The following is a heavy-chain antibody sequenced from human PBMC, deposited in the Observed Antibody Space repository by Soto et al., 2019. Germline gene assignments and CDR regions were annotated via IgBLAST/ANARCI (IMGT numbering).Heavy chain of an antibody. CDR2: ISSSSSYT. CDR3: ARESTSYYDSSGYYEVNWFDP. J-gene: IGHJ5*02. CDR1: GFTFSDYY. V-gene: IGHV3-11*06. D-gene: IGHD3-22*01. Sequence: QVQLVESGGGLVKPGGSLRLSCAASGFTFSDYYMSWIRQAPGKGLEWVSYISSSSSYTNYADSVKGRFTISRDNAKNSLYLQMNSLRAEDTAVYYCARESTSYYDSSGYYEVNWFDPWGQGTLVTVSS.